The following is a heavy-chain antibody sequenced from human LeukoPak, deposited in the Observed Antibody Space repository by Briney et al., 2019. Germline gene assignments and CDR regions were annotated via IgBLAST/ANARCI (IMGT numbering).Heavy chain of an antibody. Sequence: ASVKVSCKASGYTFTSYYMHWVRQAPGQGLEWMGIINPSGGSTSYAQEFQGRVTMTRDTSTSTVYMELSSLRSEDTAVYYCARRAAAGWFDPWGQGTLVTVSS. CDR3: ARRAAAGWFDP. D-gene: IGHD6-25*01. J-gene: IGHJ5*02. CDR1: GYTFTSYY. V-gene: IGHV1-46*01. CDR2: INPSGGST.